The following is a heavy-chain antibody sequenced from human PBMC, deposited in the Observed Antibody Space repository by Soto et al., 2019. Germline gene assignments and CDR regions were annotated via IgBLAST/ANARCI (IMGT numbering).Heavy chain of an antibody. D-gene: IGHD3-22*01. CDR3: ARLGGYYQAFDQ. V-gene: IGHV4-59*08. J-gene: IGHJ4*02. CDR2: IYYSGST. Sequence: QVQLQESGPGLVKPSETLSLTCTVSGGSMNTYYWGWFRQPPGKGLEWVGYIYYSGSTTYSPSLRRRVTLSLDTSTHQFSLKLHSVTAADPAVYYCARLGGYYQAFDQWGQGSLVTVSS. CDR1: GGSMNTYY.